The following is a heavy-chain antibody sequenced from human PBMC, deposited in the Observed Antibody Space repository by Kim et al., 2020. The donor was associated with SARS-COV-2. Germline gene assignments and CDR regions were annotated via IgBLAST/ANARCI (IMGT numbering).Heavy chain of an antibody. D-gene: IGHD2-2*02. CDR3: AKSRKYQLLYITFDI. Sequence: GGSLRLSCAASGFTFSSYAMSWVRQAPGKGLEWVSAISGSGGSTYYEDSVKGRFTISRDNSKNTLYLQMNSLRAEDTAVYYCAKSRKYQLLYITFDIWGQGTMVTVSS. J-gene: IGHJ3*02. CDR2: ISGSGGST. V-gene: IGHV3-23*01. CDR1: GFTFSSYA.